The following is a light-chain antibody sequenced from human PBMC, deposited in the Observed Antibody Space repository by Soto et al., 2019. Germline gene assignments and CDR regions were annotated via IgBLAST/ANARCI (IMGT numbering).Light chain of an antibody. CDR1: QSVDSTF. CDR3: QQYMSSVT. J-gene: IGKJ1*01. CDR2: GAS. Sequence: PGERATLSCRASQSVDSTFFAWYQKKPGQAPRLLIYGASKRATGVPDKFSGSGSGTDFTLTISRLEPEDFAVYYCQQYMSSVTFGQGTKVVI. V-gene: IGKV3-20*01.